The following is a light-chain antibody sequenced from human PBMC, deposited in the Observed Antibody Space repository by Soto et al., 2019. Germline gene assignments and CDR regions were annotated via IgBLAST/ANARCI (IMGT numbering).Light chain of an antibody. CDR2: DDF. J-gene: IGLJ3*02. V-gene: IGLV3-21*02. CDR1: NIGSKS. CDR3: PVWDSSSDLRV. Sequence: SYELTQPPSVSVAPGQTARITCAENNIGSKSVHWYQQKPGQAPVLVVYDDFDRPSGIPERLSGSNSGNTATLTISRVEAGDEADYYCPVWDSSSDLRVFGGGTKLTVL.